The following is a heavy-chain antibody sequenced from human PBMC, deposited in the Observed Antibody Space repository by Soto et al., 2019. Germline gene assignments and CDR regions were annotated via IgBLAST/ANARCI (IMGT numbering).Heavy chain of an antibody. CDR1: GFTFSGDW. J-gene: IGHJ4*02. CDR2: INMDGSST. V-gene: IGHV3-74*01. D-gene: IGHD1-26*01. Sequence: VQLVESGGGLVQPGGSLRLSCAVSGFTFSGDWMHWVRQAAGKGLVWVARINMDGSSTNYADSVKGRFTISRDNAKNTLYLQMNSLRVDDTAVYYCARGPRGLYHHDYWGQGALVTVSS. CDR3: ARGPRGLYHHDY.